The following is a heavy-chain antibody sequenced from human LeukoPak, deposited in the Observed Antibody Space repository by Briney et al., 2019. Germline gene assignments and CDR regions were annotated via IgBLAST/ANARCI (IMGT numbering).Heavy chain of an antibody. V-gene: IGHV3-30*18. CDR3: AKDALRGGTYYYFDY. D-gene: IGHD2-15*01. Sequence: GGSLRLSCAASGFTFSTYDMHWVRQAPGKGLEWVALISYDGSIKYYADSVKGRFTISRDNSKNTLYLQMNSLRGEDTAVYYCAKDALRGGTYYYFDYWGQGTLVTVSS. CDR1: GFTFSTYD. CDR2: ISYDGSIK. J-gene: IGHJ4*02.